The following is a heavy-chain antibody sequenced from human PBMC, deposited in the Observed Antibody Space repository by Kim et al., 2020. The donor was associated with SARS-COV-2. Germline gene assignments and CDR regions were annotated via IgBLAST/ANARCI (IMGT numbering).Heavy chain of an antibody. Sequence: GGSLRLSCAASGFTFSSYAMHWVRQAPGKGLEWVAVISYDGSNKYYADSVKGRFTISRDNSKNTLYLQMNSLRAEDTAVYYCARSGDYYYGMDVWGQGTT. J-gene: IGHJ6*02. V-gene: IGHV3-30-3*01. CDR3: ARSGDYYYGMDV. D-gene: IGHD2-15*01. CDR1: GFTFSSYA. CDR2: ISYDGSNK.